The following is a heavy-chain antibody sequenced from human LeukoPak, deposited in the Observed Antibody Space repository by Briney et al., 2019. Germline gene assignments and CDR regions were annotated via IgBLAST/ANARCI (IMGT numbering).Heavy chain of an antibody. V-gene: IGHV3-23*01. CDR1: AFTFTIYS. CDR3: AKGGSAFDI. Sequence: SMSPSSLLSAFTFTIYSMSCVSPAPEGGMEWVSAIIARGGKTYYRSSMKGPLTISRNNSKNTLYLQMNRLRAEDTAVYYWAKGGSAFDIWGQGTMVTVSS. D-gene: IGHD1-26*01. CDR2: IIARGGKT. J-gene: IGHJ3*02.